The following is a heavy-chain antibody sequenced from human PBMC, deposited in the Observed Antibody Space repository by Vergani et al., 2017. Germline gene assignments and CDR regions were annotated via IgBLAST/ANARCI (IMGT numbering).Heavy chain of an antibody. J-gene: IGHJ4*02. V-gene: IGHV3-15*04. D-gene: IGHD3-22*01. CDR3: TADLYLSSGYCCDY. CDR2: FEALADGGRI. CDR1: GFHFSPAW. Sequence: EGQLVESGGDWVQRGGSLRLSCAASGFHFSPAWMSWVRQVPGKGLGWVGRFEALADGGRITYGAPVKGRFSLSRDDSENRFYLYMNSLKVEDTGIYYCTADLYLSSGYCCDYWGPGTLVTVSS.